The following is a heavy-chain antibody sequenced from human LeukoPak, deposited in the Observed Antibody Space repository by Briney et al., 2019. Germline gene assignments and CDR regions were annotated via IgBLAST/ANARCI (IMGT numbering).Heavy chain of an antibody. CDR3: ARPTAATSLSASFQQ. Sequence: GGSLRLSCAASGFTFSSYWMYWVRHAPGKGLVWVSRINSDGSSTTYADSVKGRFTISRDNAKNTLYLQMNGLRAEDTAVYYCARPTAATSLSASFQQWGQGTLVTVSS. CDR2: INSDGSST. V-gene: IGHV3-74*03. CDR1: GFTFSSYW. D-gene: IGHD2-15*01. J-gene: IGHJ1*01.